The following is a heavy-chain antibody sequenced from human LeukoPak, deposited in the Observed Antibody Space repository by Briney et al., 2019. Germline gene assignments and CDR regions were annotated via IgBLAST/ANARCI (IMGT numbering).Heavy chain of an antibody. CDR3: ARGPAQVHYYYYMDV. Sequence: PGGSLRLSCAASGFTVSSNYMSWVRQAPGKGLEWGSVIYSGGSTYYADSVKGRFTISRDNSKNTLYLQMNSLRAEDTAVYYCARGPAQVHYYYYMDVWGKGTTVTVSS. CDR1: GFTVSSNY. CDR2: IYSGGST. J-gene: IGHJ6*03. V-gene: IGHV3-66*01. D-gene: IGHD2-2*01.